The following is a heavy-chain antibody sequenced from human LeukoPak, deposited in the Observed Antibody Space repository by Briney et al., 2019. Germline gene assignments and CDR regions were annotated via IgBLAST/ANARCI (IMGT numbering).Heavy chain of an antibody. CDR1: GGSISSGDYY. CDR2: IYHSGYT. V-gene: IGHV4-31*03. Sequence: SETLSLTCTVSGGSISSGDYYWTWIRQHPGKGQEWIGYIYHSGYTYYNPSLKSRVTMSLGTSKNKFSLKLSSVTAADTAVYYCVRGRYDSSGYNYWYFDLWGRGTLVTVSS. CDR3: VRGRYDSSGYNYWYFDL. D-gene: IGHD3-22*01. J-gene: IGHJ2*01.